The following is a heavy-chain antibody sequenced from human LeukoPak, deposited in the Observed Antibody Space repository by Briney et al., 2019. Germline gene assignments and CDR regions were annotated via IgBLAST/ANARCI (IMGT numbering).Heavy chain of an antibody. CDR3: AKDRHFDY. Sequence: GGSLRLSRAASGFTFDDYAMHWVRQAPGKGLEWVSGISWNSGSIGYADSVKGRFTISRDNAKNSLYLQMNSLRAEDTALYYCAKDRHFDYWGQGTLVTVSS. CDR1: GFTFDDYA. V-gene: IGHV3-9*01. J-gene: IGHJ4*02. CDR2: ISWNSGSI.